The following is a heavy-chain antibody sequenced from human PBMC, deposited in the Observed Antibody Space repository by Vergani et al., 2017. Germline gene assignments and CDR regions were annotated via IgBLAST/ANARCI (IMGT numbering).Heavy chain of an antibody. V-gene: IGHV3-43*01. CDR3: AEDISGWPEYYYYYYGMDV. D-gene: IGHD6-19*01. Sequence: EVQLVESGGVVVQPGGSLRLSCAASGFTFDDYTMHWVRQAPGKGLEWVSLISWDGGSTYYADSVKGRFTISRDNSKNSLYLQMNSLRTEDTALYYCAEDISGWPEYYYYYYGMDVWGQGTTVTVSS. CDR1: GFTFDDYT. CDR2: ISWDGGST. J-gene: IGHJ6*02.